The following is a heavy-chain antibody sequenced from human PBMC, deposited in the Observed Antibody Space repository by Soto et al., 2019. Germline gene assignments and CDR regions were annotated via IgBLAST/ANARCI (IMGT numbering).Heavy chain of an antibody. V-gene: IGHV3-23*01. CDR1: GFTFSSYA. CDR2: ISGSGGST. J-gene: IGHJ4*02. Sequence: GSLRLSCAASGFTFSSYAMSWVRQAPGKGLEWVSAISGSGGSTYYADSVKGRFTISRDNAKNTLYLQMNSLRAEDTAVYYCARGDFNYDILTGYYTFFDYWGQGTLVTVSS. D-gene: IGHD3-9*01. CDR3: ARGDFNYDILTGYYTFFDY.